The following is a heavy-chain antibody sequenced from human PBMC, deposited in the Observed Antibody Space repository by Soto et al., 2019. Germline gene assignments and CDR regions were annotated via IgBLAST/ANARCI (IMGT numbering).Heavy chain of an antibody. J-gene: IGHJ4*02. CDR1: GYTFTSYY. D-gene: IGHD6-13*01. V-gene: IGHV1-46*01. CDR2: INPSGGST. Sequence: QVQLVQSGAEVKKPGASVKVSCKASGYTFTSYYMHWVRQAPGQGLEWMGIINPSGGSTSYAQKFHGRVTMTRDTSTSTVYMELSSLRSEDTAVYYCARDLEDSSSWSRTYYFDYWGQGTLVTVSS. CDR3: ARDLEDSSSWSRTYYFDY.